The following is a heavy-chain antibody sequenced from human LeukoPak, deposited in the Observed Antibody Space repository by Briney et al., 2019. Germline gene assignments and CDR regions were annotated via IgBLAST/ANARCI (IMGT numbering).Heavy chain of an antibody. CDR3: AREPAAAGSAYDY. D-gene: IGHD6-13*01. V-gene: IGHV3-53*01. CDR1: GFTVSSNY. CDR2: IYSGGST. Sequence: GGSLRLSCAASGFTVSSNYMSWVRQAPGKGLEWVSVIYSGGSTYYADSVKGRFTISRDNSKNTLYLQMNSLRAEDTAVYYCAREPAAAGSAYDYWGQGTLVTVSS. J-gene: IGHJ4*02.